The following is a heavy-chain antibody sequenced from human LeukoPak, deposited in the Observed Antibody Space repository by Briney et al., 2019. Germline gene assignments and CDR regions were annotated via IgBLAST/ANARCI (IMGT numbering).Heavy chain of an antibody. Sequence: SETLSLTCTVSGGSISSSGYYWGWIRQPPGKGLEWIGSIYYSGSTYYNPSLKSRVTISVDTSKNQFSLKLSPVTAADTAVYYCARDGRYSYGYYFDYWGQGTLVTVSS. D-gene: IGHD5-18*01. V-gene: IGHV4-39*07. CDR2: IYYSGST. CDR3: ARDGRYSYGYYFDY. J-gene: IGHJ4*02. CDR1: GGSISSSGYY.